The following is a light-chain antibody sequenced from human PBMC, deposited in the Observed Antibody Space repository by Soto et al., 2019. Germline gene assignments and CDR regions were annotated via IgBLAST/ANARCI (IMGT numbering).Light chain of an antibody. V-gene: IGKV1-39*01. CDR1: QSINTY. CDR3: QQSYSTPYT. CDR2: AAS. J-gene: IGKJ2*01. Sequence: DIQMTQSPSSLSASVGDRVTITCRASQSINTYLNWFQQKPGKAPKLLICAASSLQSGVPSKFSGSGSGTDFTLTISSLQPEDFATYYSQQSYSTPYTFGQGTKLEIK.